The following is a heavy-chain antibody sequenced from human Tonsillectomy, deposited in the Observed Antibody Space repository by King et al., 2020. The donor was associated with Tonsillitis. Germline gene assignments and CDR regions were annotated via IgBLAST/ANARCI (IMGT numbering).Heavy chain of an antibody. CDR1: GFSLSTSGMC. CDR2: IDWDDDK. Sequence: VTLQESGPALVKPPQTLTLTCTFSGFSLSTSGMCVSWIRQPPGKALEWLARIDWDDDKYYSTSLKTRLTISKDTSKNQVVLTMTNMDPVDTATYYCARIILGAARPDYYYGMDVWGQGTTVTVSS. J-gene: IGHJ6*02. D-gene: IGHD6-6*01. V-gene: IGHV2-70*11. CDR3: ARIILGAARPDYYYGMDV.